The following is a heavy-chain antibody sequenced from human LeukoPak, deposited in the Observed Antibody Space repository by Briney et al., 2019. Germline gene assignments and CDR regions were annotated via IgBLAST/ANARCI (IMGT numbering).Heavy chain of an antibody. D-gene: IGHD3-3*01. CDR2: IKQDGSEK. J-gene: IGHJ4*02. CDR3: AREGRRITIFGVVINFDY. V-gene: IGHV3-7*01. Sequence: GGSLRLSCAASGFTFSSYWMSWVRQAPGKGLEWVANIKQDGSEKYYVDSVKGRFTISRDNAKNSLYLQMNSLRAEDTAVYYCAREGRRITIFGVVINFDYWGQGTLVTVSS. CDR1: GFTFSSYW.